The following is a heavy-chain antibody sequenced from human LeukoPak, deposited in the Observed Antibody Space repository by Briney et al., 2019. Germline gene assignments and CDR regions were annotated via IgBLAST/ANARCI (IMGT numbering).Heavy chain of an antibody. D-gene: IGHD3-9*01. J-gene: IGHJ2*01. Sequence: SETLSLTCTVSGGSISSYYWSWIRQPPGKGLEWIGYIYYSGSTNYNPSLKSRVTISVDTSKNQFSLKLSSVTAADTAVYYCARGLRYFDQGLASWYFDLWGRGTLVTVSS. CDR2: IYYSGST. CDR3: ARGLRYFDQGLASWYFDL. CDR1: GGSISSYY. V-gene: IGHV4-59*01.